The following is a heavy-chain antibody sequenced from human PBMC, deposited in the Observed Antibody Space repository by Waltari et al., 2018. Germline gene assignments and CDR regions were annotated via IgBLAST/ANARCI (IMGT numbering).Heavy chain of an antibody. CDR2: IYHSGST. Sequence: QVQLQESGPGLVKPSGTLSLTCVVYGGSISSGNWWSWVRQPPGKGLEWIGEIYHSGSTNYHPSLKSLLSISLDKSKNQFSLNLSSVTAADTAVYYCARDRGLRGGYDSWGQETLVTVSS. J-gene: IGHJ5*02. V-gene: IGHV4-4*02. CDR1: GGSISSGNW. CDR3: ARDRGLRGGYDS. D-gene: IGHD5-12*01.